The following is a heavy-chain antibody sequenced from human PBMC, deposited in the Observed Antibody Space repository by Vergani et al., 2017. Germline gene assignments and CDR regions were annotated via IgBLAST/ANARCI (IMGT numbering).Heavy chain of an antibody. Sequence: QVQLVESGGGVVQPGRSLRLSCAASGFTFSRYGMHWVRQAPGKGLEWVAVIWYDGSNKYYADSVKGRFTISRDNSKNTLYLQMNRLRAEDTAVYYCAREWALGMATTDYYYYYGMDVWGQGTTVTVSS. CDR3: AREWALGMATTDYYYYYGMDV. CDR1: GFTFSRYG. CDR2: IWYDGSNK. V-gene: IGHV3-33*01. J-gene: IGHJ6*02. D-gene: IGHD5-24*01.